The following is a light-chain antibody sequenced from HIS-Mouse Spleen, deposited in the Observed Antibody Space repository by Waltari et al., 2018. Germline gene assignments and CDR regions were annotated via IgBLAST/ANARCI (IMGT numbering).Light chain of an antibody. J-gene: IGKJ3*01. CDR2: DAS. CDR1: QAISNY. Sequence: DIQMTQSPSSLSASVGDRVTITCQASQAISNYLNWYQQKPGKAPKLLIYDASNLETGVPSRFSGSGSGTDFTFTISSLQPEDIATYYCQQYDNLPLFTFGPGTKVDIK. CDR3: QQYDNLPLFT. V-gene: IGKV1-33*01.